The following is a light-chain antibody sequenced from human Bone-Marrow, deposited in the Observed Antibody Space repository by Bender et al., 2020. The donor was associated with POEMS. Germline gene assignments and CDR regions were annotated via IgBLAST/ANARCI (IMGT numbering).Light chain of an antibody. CDR1: GSY. CDR3: SSYTSSSMGV. Sequence: QSVLTQPPSVTGSPGHSITISCTGTGSYVSWYQQHPGKAPKLMIYGYNNRPSGVPDRFSGSKSGTSASLAITGLQAEDEGDYYCSSYTSSSMGVFGSGTKVTVL. CDR2: GYN. J-gene: IGLJ1*01. V-gene: IGLV2-14*03.